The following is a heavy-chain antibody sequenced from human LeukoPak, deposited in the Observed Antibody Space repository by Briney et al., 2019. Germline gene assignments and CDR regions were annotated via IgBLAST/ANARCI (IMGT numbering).Heavy chain of an antibody. Sequence: SVKVSCKASGGTFISYAISWVRQAPGQGLEWRGRIIPILGIANYAQKFQGRVTITADKSTSTAYMELSSLRSEDTAVYYCASEGDIVVVPAAIGGLDYWGQGTLVTVSS. CDR1: GGTFISYA. V-gene: IGHV1-69*04. CDR3: ASEGDIVVVPAAIGGLDY. J-gene: IGHJ4*02. D-gene: IGHD2-2*01. CDR2: IIPILGIA.